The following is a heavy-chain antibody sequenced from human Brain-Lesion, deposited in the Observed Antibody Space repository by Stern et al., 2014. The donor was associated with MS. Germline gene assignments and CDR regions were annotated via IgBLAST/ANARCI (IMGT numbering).Heavy chain of an antibody. CDR3: ARDITGSSAYFAY. Sequence: EVHLVEYGGDLVQPGRSLRLSCAAFGFTFDDYAMHWVRQAPGKGLEWVAGISWNSGTIGYADSVKGRFTTSRDNAYSSLYLQMNSLRPEDTALYYCARDITGSSAYFAYWGQGTLVTVSS. CDR2: ISWNSGTI. CDR1: GFTFDDYA. D-gene: IGHD1-14*01. J-gene: IGHJ4*02. V-gene: IGHV3-9*01.